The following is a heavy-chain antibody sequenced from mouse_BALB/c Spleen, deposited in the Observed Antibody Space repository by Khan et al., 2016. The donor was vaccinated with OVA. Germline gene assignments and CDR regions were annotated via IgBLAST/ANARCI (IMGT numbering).Heavy chain of an antibody. Sequence: VQLQQSGAELVKPGASVKLSCTASGFNIKDTYMHWVKQRPEQGLEWIGRIDPANGNTKYDPKFQGKATITADTSSNTAYLQLSSLTSDDTAVYYCASISVVATQYYAMDYWGQGTSVTVAS. CDR2: IDPANGNT. CDR3: ASISVVATQYYAMDY. CDR1: GFNIKDTY. D-gene: IGHD1-1*01. V-gene: IGHV14-3*02. J-gene: IGHJ4*01.